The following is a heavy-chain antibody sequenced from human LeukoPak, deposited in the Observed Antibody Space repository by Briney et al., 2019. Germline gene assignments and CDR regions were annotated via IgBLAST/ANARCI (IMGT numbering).Heavy chain of an antibody. Sequence: GGSLRLSCAASGFAFSDYWMTWLRQAPGKRPEWVASIKQEGGEQFYVDSVKGRFTISKDNAESSLYLQMKSLRAEDTAVYYCAREVHATFDPWGQGTLVTVSS. CDR3: AREVHATFDP. J-gene: IGHJ5*02. CDR2: IKQEGGEQ. D-gene: IGHD3-10*01. V-gene: IGHV3-7*01. CDR1: GFAFSDYW.